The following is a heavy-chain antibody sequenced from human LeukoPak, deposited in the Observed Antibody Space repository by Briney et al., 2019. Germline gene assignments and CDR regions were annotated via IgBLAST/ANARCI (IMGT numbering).Heavy chain of an antibody. V-gene: IGHV4-39*07. J-gene: IGHJ4*02. CDR3: ARVAMVRGVMFDY. D-gene: IGHD3-10*01. CDR2: IYYSGST. CDR1: GGPISSSSYY. Sequence: SETLSLTCTVSGGPISSSSYYWGWIRQPPGKGLEWIGSIYYSGSTYYNPSLKSRVTISVDTSKNQFSLKLSSVTAADTAVYYCARVAMVRGVMFDYWGQGTLVTVSS.